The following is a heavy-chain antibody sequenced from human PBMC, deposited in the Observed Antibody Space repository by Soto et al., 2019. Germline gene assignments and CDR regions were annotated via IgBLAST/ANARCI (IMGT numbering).Heavy chain of an antibody. J-gene: IGHJ5*02. CDR1: GDIFTNFD. Sequence: QVQLVQPGAEVRKPGASVKVSCKASGDIFTNFDFNWVRQATGQGLEWIGWMRANSGDTGHDQKFQGRVRMTRDTSMSTASMELSSMRGEDTAVYYCARYIYGQGFQAWGQGTLVFVSS. CDR2: MRANSGDT. V-gene: IGHV1-8*01. D-gene: IGHD3-3*02. CDR3: ARYIYGQGFQA.